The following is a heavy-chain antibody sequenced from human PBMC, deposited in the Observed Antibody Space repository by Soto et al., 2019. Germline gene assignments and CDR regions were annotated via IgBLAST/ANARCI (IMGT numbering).Heavy chain of an antibody. D-gene: IGHD3-22*01. V-gene: IGHV3-30-3*01. CDR3: ARSTRSYYDSSGYYSHHFDY. Sequence: QVQLVESGGGVVQPGRSLRLSCAASGFTFSSYAMHWVRQAPGKGLEWVAVISYDGSNKYYADSVKGRFTISRDNSKNTLYLQRNSLRAEDTAVYYCARSTRSYYDSSGYYSHHFDYWGQGTLVTVSS. CDR1: GFTFSSYA. J-gene: IGHJ4*02. CDR2: ISYDGSNK.